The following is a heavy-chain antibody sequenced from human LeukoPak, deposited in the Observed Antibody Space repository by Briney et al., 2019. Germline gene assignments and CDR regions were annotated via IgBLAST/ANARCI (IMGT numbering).Heavy chain of an antibody. D-gene: IGHD2-2*02. Sequence: GGSLRLSCAASGFTFSSYAMSWVRQAPGKGLEWVSAISGSGGSTYYADSVKGRFTISRDNSKNTLYLQMNSLRPEDTAVYYCARYCSSTSCYRSHMDVWGKGTTVTVSS. CDR3: ARYCSSTSCYRSHMDV. J-gene: IGHJ6*03. CDR2: ISGSGGST. CDR1: GFTFSSYA. V-gene: IGHV3-23*01.